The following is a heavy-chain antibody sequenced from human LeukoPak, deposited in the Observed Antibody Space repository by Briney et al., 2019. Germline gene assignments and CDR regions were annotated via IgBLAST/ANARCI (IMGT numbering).Heavy chain of an antibody. CDR2: IGSGDTT. V-gene: IGHV3-23*01. CDR1: GFTFNNYA. J-gene: IGHJ4*02. CDR3: ARDWDCSGGSCYRSDDY. Sequence: GGSLRLSCAASGFTFNNYAMSWVRQAPGKGLDWVSSIGSGDTTFYADSVKGRFTISRDNSKNTLYLQMNSLRAEDTAVYYCARDWDCSGGSCYRSDDYWGQGTLVTVSS. D-gene: IGHD2-15*01.